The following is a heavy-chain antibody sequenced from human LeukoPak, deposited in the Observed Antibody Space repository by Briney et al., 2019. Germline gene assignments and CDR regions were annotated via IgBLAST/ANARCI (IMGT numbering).Heavy chain of an antibody. D-gene: IGHD2-2*02. CDR3: AGHSFDTVDAFDV. V-gene: IGHV5-51*01. CDR2: IYPGDYDT. J-gene: IGHJ3*01. CDR1: GFNFNNYW. Sequence: GEPLKISCEASGFNFNNYWVGRVRQMPGKGLEWMGIIYPGDYDTRYSPSFQGHVTISVDKSISTAYLRWRSLRASDTAMYFCAGHSFDTVDAFDVWGQGTIVTVSA.